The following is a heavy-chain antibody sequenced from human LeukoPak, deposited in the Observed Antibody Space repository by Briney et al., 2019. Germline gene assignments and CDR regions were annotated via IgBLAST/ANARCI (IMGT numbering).Heavy chain of an antibody. V-gene: IGHV4-4*07. CDR3: ARHTRMWGYFDS. CDR1: GVSITTYY. Sequence: SETLSLSCSVSGVSITTYYWSWFRQTAGKGPDWIGRLYASGPTNYNPSLKSRVTISVDTSKNQLSLNVRSVTVADTAVYFCARHTRMWGYFDSWGQGTLVAVSS. J-gene: IGHJ4*02. D-gene: IGHD1-26*01. CDR2: LYASGPT.